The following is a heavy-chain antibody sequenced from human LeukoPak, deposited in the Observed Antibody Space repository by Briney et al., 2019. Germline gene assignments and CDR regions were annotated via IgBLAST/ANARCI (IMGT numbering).Heavy chain of an antibody. CDR1: GIILSSYW. CDR2: IKQDGSEK. Sequence: GGSLRLSCAASGIILSSYWMSWVRQAPGKGLEWVANIKQDGSEKWYVDSVKGRFTIPRDNAKNSLYLQMNSLRVEDTAVYYCAREFRSGYNSRWFDYWGQGTLVTVSS. CDR3: AREFRSGYNSRWFDY. D-gene: IGHD6-19*01. J-gene: IGHJ5*01. V-gene: IGHV3-7*01.